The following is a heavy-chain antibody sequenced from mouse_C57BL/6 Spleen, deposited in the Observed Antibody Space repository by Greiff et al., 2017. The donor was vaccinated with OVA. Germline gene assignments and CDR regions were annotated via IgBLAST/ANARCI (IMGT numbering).Heavy chain of an antibody. V-gene: IGHV1-26*01. CDR2: INPNNGGT. Sequence: EVQLQQSGPELVKPGASVKISCKASGYTFTDYYMNWVKQSHGKSLAWIGDINPNNGGTSYNQKFKGKATLTVDKSSSTAYMELRSLTSEDSAVYYCARYDGYYSLFAYWGQGTLVTVSA. CDR1: GYTFTDYY. CDR3: ARYDGYYSLFAY. J-gene: IGHJ3*01. D-gene: IGHD2-3*01.